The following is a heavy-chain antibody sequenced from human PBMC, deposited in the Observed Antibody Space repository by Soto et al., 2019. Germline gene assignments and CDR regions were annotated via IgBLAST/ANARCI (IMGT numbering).Heavy chain of an antibody. CDR1: GVSISTYY. Sequence: KASETLSLTCTVSGVSISTYYWSWIRQPPGKGLEWIGFIYYSGNTKFNPSLKSRVTISADTSKNQFSLKLRSVTAADTAVYYCARAFLVPAATEGHYDYWGQGTLVTVSS. V-gene: IGHV4-59*12. CDR3: ARAFLVPAATEGHYDY. D-gene: IGHD2-2*01. CDR2: IYYSGNT. J-gene: IGHJ4*02.